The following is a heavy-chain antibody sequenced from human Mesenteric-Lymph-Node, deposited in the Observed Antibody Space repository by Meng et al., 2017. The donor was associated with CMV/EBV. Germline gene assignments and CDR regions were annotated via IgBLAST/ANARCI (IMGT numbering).Heavy chain of an antibody. J-gene: IGHJ4*02. Sequence: GESLKISCAASGFTLGSYAMTWVRQAPGKGLEWVAAISGSGFSTYYADSVKGRFTISRDNSKNTLYLQMNSLRAEDTAVYYCARGYGGYGNDYWGQGTLVTVSS. CDR1: GFTLGSYA. CDR2: ISGSGFST. V-gene: IGHV3-23*01. D-gene: IGHD5-12*01. CDR3: ARGYGGYGNDY.